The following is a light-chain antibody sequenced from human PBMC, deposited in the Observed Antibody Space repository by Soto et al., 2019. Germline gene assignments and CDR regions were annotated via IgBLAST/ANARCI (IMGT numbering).Light chain of an antibody. CDR1: QGIGND. Sequence: DIQMTQSPSSLSASVGDIVTITCRASQGIGNDLNWYQQKPGKAPKRLISTTSNLQNGVPSRFSGSGSGTEFTLTITSLQPEDFATYYCLQHNTYPLTFGGGTKVDIK. J-gene: IGKJ4*01. CDR2: TTS. V-gene: IGKV1-17*01. CDR3: LQHNTYPLT.